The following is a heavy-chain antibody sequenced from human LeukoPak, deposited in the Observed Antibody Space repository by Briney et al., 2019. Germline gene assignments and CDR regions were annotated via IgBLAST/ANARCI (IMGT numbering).Heavy chain of an antibody. J-gene: IGHJ4*02. CDR3: ARGRALWFPGDY. V-gene: IGHV1-69*13. Sequence: PWASVKVSCKASGGTFSSYAISWVRQAPGQGLEWMGGIIPIFGTANYAQKFQGRVTITADESTSTAYMELSSLRSEDTAVYYCARGRALWFPGDYWGQGTLVTVSS. CDR2: IIPIFGTA. D-gene: IGHD2-21*01. CDR1: GGTFSSYA.